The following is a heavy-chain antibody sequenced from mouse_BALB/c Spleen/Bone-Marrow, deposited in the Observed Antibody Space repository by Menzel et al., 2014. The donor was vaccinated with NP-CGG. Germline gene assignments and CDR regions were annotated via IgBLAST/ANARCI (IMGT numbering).Heavy chain of an antibody. CDR3: AGWGFSYWYFDV. Sequence: LVESGAELVKPGASVKLSCKASGYTFTSYWMHWVKQRPGQGLEWIGEINPSNGRTNYNEKFKSKATLTVDKSSSTAYIQLSSLTSEDSAVYYCAGWGFSYWYFDVWGAGTTVTVSS. CDR2: INPSNGRT. V-gene: IGHV1S81*02. CDR1: GYTFTSYW. J-gene: IGHJ1*01.